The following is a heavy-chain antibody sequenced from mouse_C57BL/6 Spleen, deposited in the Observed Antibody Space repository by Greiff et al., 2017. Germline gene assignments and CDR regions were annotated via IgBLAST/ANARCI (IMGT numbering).Heavy chain of an antibody. J-gene: IGHJ4*01. D-gene: IGHD1-1*01. CDR2: IYPRSGNT. CDR1: GYTFTSYG. CDR3: ARGLYGSSGYYAMDY. V-gene: IGHV1-81*01. Sequence: QVQLQQSGAELARPGASVKLSCKASGYTFTSYGISWVKQRTGQGLEWIGEIYPRSGNTYYNEKFKGKATLTADKSSSTAYMELRSLTSEDSAVYFCARGLYGSSGYYAMDYWGQGTSVTVSS.